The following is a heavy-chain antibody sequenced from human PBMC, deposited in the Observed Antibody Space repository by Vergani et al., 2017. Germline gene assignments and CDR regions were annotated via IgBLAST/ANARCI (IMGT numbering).Heavy chain of an antibody. D-gene: IGHD2-2*01. CDR2: SNPNSGGT. CDR3: ARGQHILVVPAAMRY. V-gene: IGHV1-2*06. Sequence: QVQLVQSGAEVKKPGASVKVSCKASGYTFTGYYMHWVRQAPGQGLEWMGRSNPNSGGTNYAQKFQGRVTMTRDTSISTAYMELSRLRSDDTAVYYCARGQHILVVPAAMRYWGQGTLVTVSS. J-gene: IGHJ4*02. CDR1: GYTFTGYY.